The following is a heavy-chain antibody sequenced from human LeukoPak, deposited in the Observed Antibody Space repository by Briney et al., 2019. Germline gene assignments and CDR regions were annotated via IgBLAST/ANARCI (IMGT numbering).Heavy chain of an antibody. Sequence: GGSLRLSCAASGFTFSSYIMNWVRQAPGKGLEWVSSISSSSSYIYYADSVKGRFTISRDNAKNSLYLQMNSLRAEDTAVYYCARDIRRFGSSWRSGAFDIWGQGTMVTVSS. J-gene: IGHJ3*02. CDR3: ARDIRRFGSSWRSGAFDI. V-gene: IGHV3-21*01. CDR2: ISSSSSYI. CDR1: GFTFSSYI. D-gene: IGHD6-13*01.